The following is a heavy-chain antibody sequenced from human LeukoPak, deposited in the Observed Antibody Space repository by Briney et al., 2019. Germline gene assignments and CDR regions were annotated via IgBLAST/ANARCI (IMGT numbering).Heavy chain of an antibody. CDR3: ARHGAPYYYYGMDV. V-gene: IGHV1-69*13. CDR1: GYTFTGHY. D-gene: IGHD3-16*01. Sequence: ASVKVSCKASGYTFTGHYVHWLRQAPGQGLEWMGGIIPIFGTANYAQKFQGRVTITADESTSTAYMELSSLRSEDTAVYYCARHGAPYYYYGMDVWGQGTTVTVSS. J-gene: IGHJ6*02. CDR2: IIPIFGTA.